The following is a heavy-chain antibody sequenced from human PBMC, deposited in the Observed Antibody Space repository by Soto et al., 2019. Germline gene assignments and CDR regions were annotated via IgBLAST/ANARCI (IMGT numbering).Heavy chain of an antibody. CDR1: TGSISSGNW. CDR2: IYYTGAT. Sequence: QVQLRESGPGLVEASGTLSLTCEVSTGSISSGNWWSWVRQPPGKGLEWIGEIYYTGATNYSPSLKSRITMTIDKSKALFSLSLRSATAADTAVYYCARVFSSGSGWMYYFDFWGLGTLVSVSS. D-gene: IGHD6-25*01. CDR3: ARVFSSGSGWMYYFDF. J-gene: IGHJ4*02. V-gene: IGHV4-4*02.